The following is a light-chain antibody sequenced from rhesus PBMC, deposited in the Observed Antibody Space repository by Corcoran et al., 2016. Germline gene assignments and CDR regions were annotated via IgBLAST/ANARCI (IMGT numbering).Light chain of an antibody. CDR3: LQYNSDPYS. J-gene: IGKJ2*01. CDR1: QGISNY. V-gene: IGKV1-43*02. CDR2: DAS. Sequence: DIQMTQSPSSLSASVGDRVTITCRASQGISNYLCWYQQKPGKVSKRLIYDASTLQSGVPSMFICSGSGTDFTLTISSLQPEECATDYCLQYNSDPYSFGQGTKVEIK.